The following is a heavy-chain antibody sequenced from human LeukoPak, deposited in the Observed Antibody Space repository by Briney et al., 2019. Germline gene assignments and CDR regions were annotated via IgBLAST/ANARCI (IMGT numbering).Heavy chain of an antibody. V-gene: IGHV3-74*01. Sequence: GGSLRLSCAGSGFIFSGYWMHWVRQAPGKGLVWVSRIKTDGSTTYYADSVKGRFTVSRDNAKNTLYLQMNSLRAEDTALYYCAKDIRGAEQWLVRGIRNYYGMDVWGQGTTVTVSS. D-gene: IGHD6-19*01. CDR2: IKTDGSTT. CDR3: AKDIRGAEQWLVRGIRNYYGMDV. J-gene: IGHJ6*02. CDR1: GFIFSGYW.